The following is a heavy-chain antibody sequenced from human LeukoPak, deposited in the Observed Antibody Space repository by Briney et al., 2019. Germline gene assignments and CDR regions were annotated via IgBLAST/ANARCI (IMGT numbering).Heavy chain of an antibody. CDR1: GFTFSSYW. D-gene: IGHD6-19*01. J-gene: IGHJ4*02. Sequence: GGSLRLSCAASGFTFSSYWMSWVRQAPGKGLEWVANIKQDGSEKYYVDSVKGRFTISRDNAKNSLYLQMNSLRAEDTAVYYCVRDPSSGWYYFDYWGQGTLVTVSS. CDR3: VRDPSSGWYYFDY. CDR2: IKQDGSEK. V-gene: IGHV3-7*01.